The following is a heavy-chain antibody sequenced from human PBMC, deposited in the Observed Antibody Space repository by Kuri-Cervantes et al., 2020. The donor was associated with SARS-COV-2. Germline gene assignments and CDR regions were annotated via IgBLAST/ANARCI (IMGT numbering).Heavy chain of an antibody. CDR3: ARALVVTDAFDI. CDR1: GFTFSSYG. D-gene: IGHD3-22*01. Sequence: GEYLKIYFAASGFTFSSYGMHWVRQAPGKGLEWVAVIWYDGSNKHYADPVKGRFTISRDNSKNTLYLQMNSLRAEDTAVYYCARALVVTDAFDIWGQGTMVTVSS. CDR2: IWYDGSNK. V-gene: IGHV3-33*01. J-gene: IGHJ3*02.